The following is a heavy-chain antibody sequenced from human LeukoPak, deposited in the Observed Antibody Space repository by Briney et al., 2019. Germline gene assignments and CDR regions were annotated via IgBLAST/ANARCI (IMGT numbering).Heavy chain of an antibody. CDR2: ISSSSSYI. CDR1: GFTFSSYS. CDR3: ARDIPYGSGSYYREYFDY. J-gene: IGHJ4*02. V-gene: IGHV3-21*01. D-gene: IGHD3-10*01. Sequence: GGSLRLSCAASGFTFSSYSMNWVRQAPGKGLEWVSSISSSSSYIYYADSVKGRFTISRDNAKNSLYLQMNSLRAEDTAVYYCARDIPYGSGSYYREYFDYWGQGTLVTVSS.